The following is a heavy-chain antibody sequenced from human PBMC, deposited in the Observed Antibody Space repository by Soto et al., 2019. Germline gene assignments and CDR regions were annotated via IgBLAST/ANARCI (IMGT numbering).Heavy chain of an antibody. Sequence: QVQLVQSGAEVKKPGASVKVSCKASGYTFTSSGISWVRQAPGQGLEWLGWISTDNGNTNYAQHLQGRVSLTTDTSTSTASMDLRSLRSDDTAVYYCARDQGITTFGVYSMYYYGMDVWGQGTTVTVSS. J-gene: IGHJ6*02. CDR3: ARDQGITTFGVYSMYYYGMDV. V-gene: IGHV1-18*01. D-gene: IGHD3-3*01. CDR2: ISTDNGNT. CDR1: GYTFTSSG.